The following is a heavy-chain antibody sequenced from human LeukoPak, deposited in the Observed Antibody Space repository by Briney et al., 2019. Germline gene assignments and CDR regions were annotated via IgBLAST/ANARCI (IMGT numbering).Heavy chain of an antibody. Sequence: ASVKVSCKASGYTFTSYDINWVRQAPGQGLEWMGRINPNSGGTNYAQKFQGRVTMTRDTSISTAYMELSRLTSDDTAVYYCARDPITGGSADNWFDPWGQGTLVTVSS. CDR2: INPNSGGT. D-gene: IGHD2-15*01. V-gene: IGHV1-2*06. J-gene: IGHJ5*02. CDR1: GYTFTSYD. CDR3: ARDPITGGSADNWFDP.